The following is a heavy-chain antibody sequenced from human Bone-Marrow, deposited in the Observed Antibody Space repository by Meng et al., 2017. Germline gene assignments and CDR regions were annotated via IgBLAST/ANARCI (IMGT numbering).Heavy chain of an antibody. J-gene: IGHJ3*02. CDR2: ISGDGSTT. Sequence: GESLKISCAASGFTFSRDWMHWVRQAPGKGLLWVSRISGDGSTTTYADSVKGRFTISRDNANNTLYLQMNSLRAEDTAVYYCARDRFGEWHDAFDIWGQGTMVTVSS. D-gene: IGHD3-10*01. V-gene: IGHV3-74*01. CDR1: GFTFSRDW. CDR3: ARDRFGEWHDAFDI.